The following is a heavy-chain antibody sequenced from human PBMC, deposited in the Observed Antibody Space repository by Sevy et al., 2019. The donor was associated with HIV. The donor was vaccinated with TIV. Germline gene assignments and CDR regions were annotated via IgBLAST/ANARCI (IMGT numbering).Heavy chain of an antibody. J-gene: IGHJ6*02. Sequence: SETLSLTCTVSGGSISSGGYYWSWIRQHPGKGLEWIGYIYYSGSTYYNPSLKSQVTIAVDTSKNQFSLKLSPVTAADTAVYYCARDLGYCSSTSCYDYYYYGMDVWGQGTTVTVSS. V-gene: IGHV4-31*01. CDR3: ARDLGYCSSTSCYDYYYYGMDV. CDR1: GGSISSGGYY. CDR2: IYYSGST. D-gene: IGHD2-2*01.